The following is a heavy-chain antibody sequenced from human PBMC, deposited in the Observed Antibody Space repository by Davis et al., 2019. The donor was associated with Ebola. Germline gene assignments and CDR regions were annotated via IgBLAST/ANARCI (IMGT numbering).Heavy chain of an antibody. CDR3: ARHGYCSSTSCFYYYYYFGMDV. V-gene: IGHV4-61*01. CDR1: GGSVTSNNYY. Sequence: SETLSLTCNVSGGSVTSNNYYWSWIRQPPGKGLEWIGYIYYTGSTSYNPSLKSRVTISVDTSKNQFSLKLSSVTAADTAVYYCARHGYCSSTSCFYYYYYFGMDVWGQGTTVTVSS. J-gene: IGHJ6*02. D-gene: IGHD2-2*03. CDR2: IYYTGST.